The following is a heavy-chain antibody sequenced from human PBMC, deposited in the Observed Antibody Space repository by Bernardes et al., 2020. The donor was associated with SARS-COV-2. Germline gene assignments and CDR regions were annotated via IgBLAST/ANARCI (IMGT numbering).Heavy chain of an antibody. D-gene: IGHD3-9*01. CDR2: ISGSVGTT. CDR3: AKFLAGSSPHRTGAVTYFDY. J-gene: IGHJ4*02. Sequence: GSLRLSCAASGFTFRRYAMSWVRHAPGKGLEWVAAISGSVGTTFYANSVKGRFTISRDNSKNTLYLQMSSLRAEDTAVYFCAKFLAGSSPHRTGAVTYFDYWGPGTLVSVSS. CDR1: GFTFRRYA. V-gene: IGHV3-23*01.